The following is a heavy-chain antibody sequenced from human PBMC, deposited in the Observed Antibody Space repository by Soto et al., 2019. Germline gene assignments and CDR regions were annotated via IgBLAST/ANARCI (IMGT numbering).Heavy chain of an antibody. V-gene: IGHV1-69*12. Sequence: QVQLVQSGAEVKKPGSSVKVSCKASGGTFSSYTISWVRQAPGQGLEWMGGIIPIFGTANYAQKFQGRVTITADEXTXXAYMELSSLRSEDTAVYYCARVGIGYGDYGAGLDYWGQGTLVTVSS. D-gene: IGHD4-17*01. CDR1: GGTFSSYT. CDR2: IIPIFGTA. J-gene: IGHJ4*02. CDR3: ARVGIGYGDYGAGLDY.